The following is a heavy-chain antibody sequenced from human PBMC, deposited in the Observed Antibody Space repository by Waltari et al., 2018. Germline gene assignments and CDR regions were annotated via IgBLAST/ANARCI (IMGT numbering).Heavy chain of an antibody. CDR1: GYTFTGYY. CDR3: ARNWILGGAPYGMDV. J-gene: IGHJ6*02. Sequence: QVQLVQSGAEVKKPGASVKVSCKASGYTFTGYYIHWVRPAPGQGLEWMGRINPNSGGTNYAQKFQGRVTMTRDTSISTAYMELSRLRSDDTAVYYCARNWILGGAPYGMDVWGQGTTVTVSS. V-gene: IGHV1-2*06. CDR2: INPNSGGT. D-gene: IGHD3-16*01.